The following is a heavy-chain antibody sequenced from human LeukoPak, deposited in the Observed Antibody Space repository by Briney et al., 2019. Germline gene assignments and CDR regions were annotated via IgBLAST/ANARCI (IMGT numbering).Heavy chain of an antibody. CDR2: IIPILGIV. CDR1: GFTFSSYA. V-gene: IGHV1-69*04. Sequence: GGSLRLSCAASGFTFSSYAISWVRQAPGQGLEWMGRIIPILGIVNYAQKFQGRVTITADKSTSTAYMELSSLRSEDTAVYYCARETLRGAAADDYWGQGTLVTVSS. D-gene: IGHD6-13*01. J-gene: IGHJ4*02. CDR3: ARETLRGAAADDY.